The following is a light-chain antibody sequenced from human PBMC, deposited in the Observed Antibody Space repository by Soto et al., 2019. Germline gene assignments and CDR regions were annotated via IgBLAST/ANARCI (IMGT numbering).Light chain of an antibody. J-gene: IGLJ1*01. CDR1: SSDVGGYNY. CDR3: CSYAGRSTPYV. CDR2: DVS. Sequence: QSALTQPRSVSGSPGQSVTISCTGTSSDVGGYNYVSWYQQHPGKVPKLMIYDVSKRPSGVPDRFSGSKSGNTASLPISGLQADDEADYYCCSYAGRSTPYVFGTGTKLTVL. V-gene: IGLV2-11*01.